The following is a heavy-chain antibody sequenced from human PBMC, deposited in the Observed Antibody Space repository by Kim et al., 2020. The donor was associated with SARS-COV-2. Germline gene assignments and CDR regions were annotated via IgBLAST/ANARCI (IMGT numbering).Heavy chain of an antibody. CDR1: GYTFTSYA. Sequence: ASVKVSCKASGYTFTSYAMHWVRQAPGQRLEWMGWINAGNGNTKYSQKFQGRVTITRDTSASTAYMELSSLRSEDTAVYYCARDSFYNLFGSGFLEWSTLPAHYGMDVWGQGTTVTVSS. J-gene: IGHJ6*02. V-gene: IGHV1-3*01. CDR2: INAGNGNT. CDR3: ARDSFYNLFGSGFLEWSTLPAHYGMDV. D-gene: IGHD3-3*01.